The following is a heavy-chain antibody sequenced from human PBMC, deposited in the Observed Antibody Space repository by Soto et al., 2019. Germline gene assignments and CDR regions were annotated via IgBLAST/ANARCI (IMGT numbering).Heavy chain of an antibody. D-gene: IGHD4-17*01. CDR1: GYSISSSNW. J-gene: IGHJ6*02. CDR2: IYYSGST. CDR3: ARESVTTDYYYYGMDV. V-gene: IGHV4-28*03. Sequence: PSETLSLTCAVSGYSISSSNWWGWIRQPPGKGLEWIGYIYYSGSTNYNPSLKSRVTISVDTSKNQFSLKLSSVTAADTAVYYCARESVTTDYYYYGMDVWGQGTTVTVSS.